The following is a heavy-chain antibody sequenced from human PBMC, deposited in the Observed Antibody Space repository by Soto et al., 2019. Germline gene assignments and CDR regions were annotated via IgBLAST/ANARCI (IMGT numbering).Heavy chain of an antibody. CDR1: GGTFSSYA. V-gene: IGHV1-69*06. D-gene: IGHD3-10*01. CDR2: IIPIFGTA. J-gene: IGHJ6*02. CDR3: ARDGPITMVRGVINYYGMDV. Sequence: SVKVSGKASGGTFSSYAISWVRQAPGQGLEWMGGIIPIFGTANYAQKFQGRVTITADKSTSTAYMELSSLRSEDTAVYYCARDGPITMVRGVINYYGMDVWGQGTTVTVSS.